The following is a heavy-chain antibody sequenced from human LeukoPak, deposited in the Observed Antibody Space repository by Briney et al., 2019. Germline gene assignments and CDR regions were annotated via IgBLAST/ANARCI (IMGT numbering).Heavy chain of an antibody. D-gene: IGHD3-3*02. CDR3: ARHMHFWSKPYFDL. V-gene: IGHV4-4*09. J-gene: IGHJ2*01. CDR2: MYMSGSA. CDR1: GGSISTYY. Sequence: SETLSLTCTVSGGSISTYYWSWIRQPPGKGREGIGYMYMSGSAYYNLSLKSRVTISVDTSKNQFSLKLSSVTAADTAVYYCARHMHFWSKPYFDLWGRGTLVTVSS.